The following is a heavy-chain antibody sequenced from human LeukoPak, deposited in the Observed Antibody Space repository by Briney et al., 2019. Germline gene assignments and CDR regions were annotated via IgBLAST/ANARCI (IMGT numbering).Heavy chain of an antibody. J-gene: IGHJ4*02. V-gene: IGHV3-48*04. Sequence: GGSLRLSCAASGFTFSSYSMNWVRQAPGKGLEWVSYISSSSSTIYYADSVKGRFTISRDNAKNSLYLQMNSLRAEDTAVYYCARVIVVVAATAFDYWGLGTLVTVSS. CDR3: ARVIVVVAATAFDY. CDR1: GFTFSSYS. D-gene: IGHD2-15*01. CDR2: ISSSSSTI.